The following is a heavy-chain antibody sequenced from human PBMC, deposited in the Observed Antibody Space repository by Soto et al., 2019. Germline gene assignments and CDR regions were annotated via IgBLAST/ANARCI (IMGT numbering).Heavy chain of an antibody. J-gene: IGHJ4*02. Sequence: GGSLRLSCAVSGFTFRWFGMNWVRQAPGKGLEWVARISNDGSNEYYVDSVKGRFTISRDNSKNTLYLQMDSLRAEDTAVYYCAKGEVRGIIPSYFDYWGMGTLVTVSS. CDR1: GFTFRWFG. D-gene: IGHD3-10*01. V-gene: IGHV3-30*18. CDR2: ISNDGSNE. CDR3: AKGEVRGIIPSYFDY.